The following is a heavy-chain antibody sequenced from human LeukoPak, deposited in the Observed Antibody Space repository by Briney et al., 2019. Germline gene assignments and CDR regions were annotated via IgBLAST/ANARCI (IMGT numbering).Heavy chain of an antibody. J-gene: IGHJ1*01. Sequence: PSETLSLTCAVYGGSFSGYYWSWIRQPPGKELEWIGEINHSGSTNYNPSLKSRVTISVDTSKNQFSLKLSSVTAADTAVYYCARGPKGGQLLYAEYFQHWGQGTLVTVSS. CDR2: INHSGST. CDR1: GGSFSGYY. D-gene: IGHD2-2*02. CDR3: ARGPKGGQLLYAEYFQH. V-gene: IGHV4-34*01.